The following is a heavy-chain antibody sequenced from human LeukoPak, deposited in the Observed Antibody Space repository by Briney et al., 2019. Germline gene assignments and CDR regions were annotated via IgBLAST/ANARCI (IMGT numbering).Heavy chain of an antibody. CDR2: IIPILGIA. D-gene: IGHD3-16*02. CDR1: GGTFSSYA. Sequence: ASVKVSCNASGGTFSSYAISWVRQAPGQGLEWMGRIIPILGIANYAQKFQGRVTITADKSTSTAYMELSSLRSEDTAVYYCASKSSAYYYYGMDVWGQGTTVTVSS. CDR3: ASKSSAYYYYGMDV. V-gene: IGHV1-69*04. J-gene: IGHJ6*02.